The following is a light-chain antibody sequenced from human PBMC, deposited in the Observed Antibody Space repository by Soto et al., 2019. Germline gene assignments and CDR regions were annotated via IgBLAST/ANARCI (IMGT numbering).Light chain of an antibody. CDR1: SSDVGSYNL. V-gene: IGLV2-23*01. CDR3: CSYAGSPRYV. CDR2: EGS. Sequence: QSALTQPASVSGSPGQSITISCTGTSSDVGSYNLVSWYQQHPGKAPKLMIYEGSKRPSGVSNRFSGSKSGNTASLTISGLQAEDEADYYCCSYAGSPRYVFGTGTQLTVL. J-gene: IGLJ1*01.